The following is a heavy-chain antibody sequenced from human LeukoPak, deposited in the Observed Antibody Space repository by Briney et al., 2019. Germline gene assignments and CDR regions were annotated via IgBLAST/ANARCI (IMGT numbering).Heavy chain of an antibody. V-gene: IGHV3-9*01. Sequence: GGSLRLSCAASGCTFDDYAMHWVRQAPGKGLEWVSGISWNSGSIGYADSVKGRFTISRDNAKNSLYLQMNSLRAEDTALYYCAKEVGAFDYWGQGTLVTASS. CDR1: GCTFDDYA. J-gene: IGHJ4*02. D-gene: IGHD1-26*01. CDR3: AKEVGAFDY. CDR2: ISWNSGSI.